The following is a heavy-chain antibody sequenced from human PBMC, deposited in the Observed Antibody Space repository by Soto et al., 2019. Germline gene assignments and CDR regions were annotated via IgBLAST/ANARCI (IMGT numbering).Heavy chain of an antibody. CDR2: ISGSGGST. CDR3: ANQQWLRPLPDY. J-gene: IGHJ4*02. CDR1: GFTFSSYA. V-gene: IGHV3-23*01. Sequence: QPGGSLRLSCAASGFTFSSYAMSWVRQAPGKGLEWVSAISGSGGSTYYADSVRGRFTISRDNSKNTLYLQMNSLRAEDTAVYYCANQQWLRPLPDYWGQGTLVTVSS. D-gene: IGHD6-19*01.